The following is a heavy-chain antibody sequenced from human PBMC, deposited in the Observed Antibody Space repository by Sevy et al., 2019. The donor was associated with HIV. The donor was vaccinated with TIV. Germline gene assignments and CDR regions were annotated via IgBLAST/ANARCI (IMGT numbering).Heavy chain of an antibody. D-gene: IGHD1-7*01. CDR2: IKHDGSVT. V-gene: IGHV3-7*01. CDR1: GFTFSNYW. J-gene: IGHJ6*02. Sequence: GGSLRLSCAASGFTFSNYWMNWVRHAPGKGLEWVANIKHDGSVTYYADSVKGRFTFSRDYIKNSLSLQMNSLRAEDTAVYYCARGGPLVDGTLIPWGMDVWGQGTTVTVSS. CDR3: ARGGPLVDGTLIPWGMDV.